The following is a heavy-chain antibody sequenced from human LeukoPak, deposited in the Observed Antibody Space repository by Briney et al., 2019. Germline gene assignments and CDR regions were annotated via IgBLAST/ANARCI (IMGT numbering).Heavy chain of an antibody. Sequence: GGSLRLSCAASGFTFSSYAMSWVRQAPGKGLEWVSAISGSGGSTYYADSVKGRFTISRDNSKNTLYLQMNSLRAEDTAVYYCAKAGYYYDSSGYYFAQYYYYMDVWGKGTTVTVSS. CDR3: AKAGYYYDSSGYYFAQYYYYMDV. CDR1: GFTFSSYA. J-gene: IGHJ6*03. CDR2: ISGSGGST. D-gene: IGHD3-22*01. V-gene: IGHV3-23*01.